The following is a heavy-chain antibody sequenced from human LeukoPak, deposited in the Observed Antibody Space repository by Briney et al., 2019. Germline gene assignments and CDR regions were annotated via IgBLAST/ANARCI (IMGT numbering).Heavy chain of an antibody. D-gene: IGHD6-19*01. CDR2: ISAYNGNT. V-gene: IGHV1-18*01. Sequence: ASVKVSCKASGYTFTSYGISWVRQAPGQGLEWMGWISAYNGNTNYAQKLQGRVTMTTDTSTSTAYMELRSLRSDDTAVYYCARDLGRRYSSGSDPYYFDYWGQGTLVTVSS. CDR1: GYTFTSYG. J-gene: IGHJ4*02. CDR3: ARDLGRRYSSGSDPYYFDY.